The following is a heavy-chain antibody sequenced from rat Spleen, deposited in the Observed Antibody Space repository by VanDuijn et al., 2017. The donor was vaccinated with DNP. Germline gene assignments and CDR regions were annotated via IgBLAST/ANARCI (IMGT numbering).Heavy chain of an antibody. CDR3: TRGVYYGSSWAFDY. CDR1: GHSITSNY. D-gene: IGHD1-6*01. V-gene: IGHV3-1*01. J-gene: IGHJ2*01. CDR2: ISYSGRT. Sequence: EVQLQESGPGLVKPSQSLSLTCSVTGHSITSNYWGWIRKFPGNKMEWIGHISYSGRTTYNPSLKSRISITRDTSKNQFFLQLNSVSTEDTATYYCTRGVYYGSSWAFDYWGHGVMVTVSS.